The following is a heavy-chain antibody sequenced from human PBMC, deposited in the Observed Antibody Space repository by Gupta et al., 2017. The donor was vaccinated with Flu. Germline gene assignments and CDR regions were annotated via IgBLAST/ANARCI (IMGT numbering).Heavy chain of an antibody. CDR3: AKDRSGNPAIDY. V-gene: IGHV3-23*01. CDR2: VGAGGDSR. J-gene: IGHJ4*02. CDR1: GFTLRDYP. Sequence: VQLLEAGGGVVQPGESLRLSCVGSGFTLRDYPIHWVSPAPGTGVEWLSTVGAGGDSRYYADSVMGRFTSSRDNSKNTIYLQINSLRGDDTAVYYCAKDRSGNPAIDYWGQGALVTVSA. D-gene: IGHD6-13*01.